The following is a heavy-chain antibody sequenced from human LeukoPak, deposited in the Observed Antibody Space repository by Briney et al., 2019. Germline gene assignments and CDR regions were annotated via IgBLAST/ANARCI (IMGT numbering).Heavy chain of an antibody. D-gene: IGHD3-22*01. CDR2: INHSGST. CDR3: ARDAGYSSGYYYDY. J-gene: IGHJ4*02. V-gene: IGHV4-34*01. CDR1: GGSFSGYY. Sequence: SETLPLTCAVYGGSFSGYYWSWIRQPPGKGLEWIGEINHSGSTNYNPSLKSRVTISVDTSKNQFSLKLSSVTTADTAVYYCARDAGYSSGYYYDYWGQGTLVTVSS.